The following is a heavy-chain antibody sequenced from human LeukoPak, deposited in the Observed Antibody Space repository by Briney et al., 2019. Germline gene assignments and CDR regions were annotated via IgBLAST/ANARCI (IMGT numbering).Heavy chain of an antibody. CDR1: GYTFTSYD. D-gene: IGHD1-26*01. CDR3: ARAYSGSYYYYYMDV. J-gene: IGHJ6*03. V-gene: IGHV1-8*03. CDR2: MNPNSGNT. Sequence: GASVKVSCKASGYTFTSYDINWVRQATGQGLEWMGWMNPNSGNTGYAQKFQGRVTITRNTSISTAYMELSSLRSENTAVYYCARAYSGSYYYYYMDVWGKGTTVTVSS.